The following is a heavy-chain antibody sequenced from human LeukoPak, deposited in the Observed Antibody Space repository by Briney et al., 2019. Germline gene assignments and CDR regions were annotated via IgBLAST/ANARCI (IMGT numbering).Heavy chain of an antibody. CDR2: INPNSGGT. Sequence: GASVKVSCKASGYTFTGYYMHWVRQAPGQGLEWMGWINPNSGGTNYAQKFQGRVTMTRDTSISTAYMELSRLRSDDTAVYYCARDRMGSYYDYVWGSYRSNAFDIWGQGTMVTVSS. CDR1: GYTFTGYY. D-gene: IGHD3-16*02. J-gene: IGHJ3*02. V-gene: IGHV1-2*02. CDR3: ARDRMGSYYDYVWGSYRSNAFDI.